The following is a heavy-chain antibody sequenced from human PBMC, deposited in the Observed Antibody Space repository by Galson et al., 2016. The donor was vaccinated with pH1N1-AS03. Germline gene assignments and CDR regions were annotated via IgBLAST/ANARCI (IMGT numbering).Heavy chain of an antibody. CDR2: IHWDDDK. Sequence: PALVKPTQTLTLTRTFSGFSLSTSGVAVGWIRQPPGKALECLALIHWDDDKHYSPSLKSRLTITKDTSKNQVVLTMTNMDPVDTAIYYCARHASPTILSYHFDFWGRGTLVTVSS. D-gene: IGHD1-26*01. J-gene: IGHJ4*02. CDR3: ARHASPTILSYHFDF. CDR1: GFSLSTSGVA. V-gene: IGHV2-5*02.